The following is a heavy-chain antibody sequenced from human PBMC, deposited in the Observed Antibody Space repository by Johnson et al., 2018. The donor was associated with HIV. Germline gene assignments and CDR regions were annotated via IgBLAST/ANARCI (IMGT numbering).Heavy chain of an antibody. CDR2: IKSKTDGGTT. D-gene: IGHD1-26*01. J-gene: IGHJ3*02. CDR1: GFTFSNAW. CDR3: TRVKGATNALDI. Sequence: EVQLVESGGGVVQPGRSLRLSCAASGFTFSNAWMSWVRQAPGKGLEWVGRIKSKTDGGTTDYAAPVKGRFTIPRDDSKNTLYLQMNSLKTEDTAVYYCTRVKGATNALDIWGPGTLVTVSS. V-gene: IGHV3-15*01.